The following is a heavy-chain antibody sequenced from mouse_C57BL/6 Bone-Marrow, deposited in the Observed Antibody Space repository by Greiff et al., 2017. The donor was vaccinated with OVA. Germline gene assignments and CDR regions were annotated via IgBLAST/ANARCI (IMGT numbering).Heavy chain of an antibody. CDR3: ARHSSYYFDY. CDR2: ISNLAYSI. J-gene: IGHJ2*01. Sequence: EVHLVESGGGLVQPGGSLKLSCAASGFTFSDYGMAWVRQAPRKGPEWVAFISNLAYSIYYADTVTGRFTISRENAKNTLYLEMSSLRSEDTAMYYCARHSSYYFDYWGQGTTLTVSS. V-gene: IGHV5-15*01. CDR1: GFTFSDYG.